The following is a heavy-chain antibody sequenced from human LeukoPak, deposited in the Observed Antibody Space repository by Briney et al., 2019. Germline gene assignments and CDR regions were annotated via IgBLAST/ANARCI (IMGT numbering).Heavy chain of an antibody. J-gene: IGHJ4*02. CDR1: GGSISSYY. D-gene: IGHD6-19*01. CDR2: IYYSGSA. CDR3: AGDLFSSGWFDY. Sequence: SETLSLTCTVSGGSISSYYWSWIRQPPGKGLEWIGYIYYSGSANYNPSLKSRVTISVDTSKNQFSLKLTSVTAADTAVYYCAGDLFSSGWFDYWGPGTLVTVSS. V-gene: IGHV4-59*01.